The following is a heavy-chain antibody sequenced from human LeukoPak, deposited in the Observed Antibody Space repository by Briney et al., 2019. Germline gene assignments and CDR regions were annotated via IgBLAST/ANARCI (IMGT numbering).Heavy chain of an antibody. CDR1: GFTFSSYG. CDR2: IRYDGSNK. D-gene: IGHD4-17*01. J-gene: IGHJ4*02. CDR3: ARVGDYGDSLLDY. Sequence: PGGSLRLSCAASGFTFSSYGMHWVRQAPGKGLEWVAFIRYDGSNKYYADSVKGRFTISRDNSKNTLYLQMNSLRAEDTAVYYCARVGDYGDSLLDYWGQETLVTVSS. V-gene: IGHV3-30*02.